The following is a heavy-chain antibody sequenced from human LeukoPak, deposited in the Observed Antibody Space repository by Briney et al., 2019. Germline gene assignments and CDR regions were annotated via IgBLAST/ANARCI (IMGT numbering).Heavy chain of an antibody. CDR1: GFTFSSYA. D-gene: IGHD4-17*01. Sequence: GGSLRLSCAASGFTFSSYAMHWVRQAPGKGLEYVSAISSNGGSTYYANSVKGRFTISRDNSKNTPYLQMGSLRAEDMAVYYCARSTTVTAEFDYWGQGTLVTV. V-gene: IGHV3-64*01. CDR3: ARSTTVTAEFDY. CDR2: ISSNGGST. J-gene: IGHJ4*02.